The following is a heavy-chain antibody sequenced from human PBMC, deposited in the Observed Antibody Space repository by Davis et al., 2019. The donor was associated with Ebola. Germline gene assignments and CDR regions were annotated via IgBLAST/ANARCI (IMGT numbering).Heavy chain of an antibody. CDR1: GFTFSNYA. Sequence: PGGSLRLSCAASGFTFSNYAMSWVRQAPGQGLEWVSAISGSGSSTYYADSVKGRFTISRDNSKNALYLQVNILRAEDTAVYYCAKRVGYTFDYWGQGTLVTVSS. CDR2: ISGSGSST. V-gene: IGHV3-23*01. D-gene: IGHD6-13*01. J-gene: IGHJ4*02. CDR3: AKRVGYTFDY.